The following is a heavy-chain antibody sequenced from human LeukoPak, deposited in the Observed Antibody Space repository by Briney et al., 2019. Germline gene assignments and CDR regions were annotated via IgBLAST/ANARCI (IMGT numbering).Heavy chain of an antibody. Sequence: GGSLRLSCAASGFTFSTYAFSWVRQAPGKGPEWVSAISSSGGSTYYADSVKGRFTISRDKSKNTLYLQMNSLRVEDTALYYCVRVIGGNYGGHYWGQGTLVTVSS. D-gene: IGHD4-23*01. J-gene: IGHJ4*02. CDR2: ISSSGGST. CDR1: GFTFSTYA. V-gene: IGHV3-23*01. CDR3: VRVIGGNYGGHY.